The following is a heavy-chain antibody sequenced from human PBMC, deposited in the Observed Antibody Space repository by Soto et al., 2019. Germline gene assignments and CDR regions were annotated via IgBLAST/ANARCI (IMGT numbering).Heavy chain of an antibody. J-gene: IGHJ6*03. V-gene: IGHV4-59*08. CDR3: ARYEEGYSSSWADYYYYMDV. D-gene: IGHD6-13*01. CDR2: IYYSGST. CDR1: GGSISSYY. Sequence: PSETLSLTCTVSGGSISSYYWSWIRQPPGKGLEWIGYIYYSGSTNYNPSLKSRVTISVDTSKNQFSLKLSSVTAADTAVYYCARYEEGYSSSWADYYYYMDVWGKGTKVTVSS.